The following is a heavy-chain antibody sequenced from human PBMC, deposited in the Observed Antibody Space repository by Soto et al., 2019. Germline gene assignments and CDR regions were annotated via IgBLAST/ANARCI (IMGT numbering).Heavy chain of an antibody. CDR2: ISYDGSNK. V-gene: IGHV3-30*18. J-gene: IGHJ6*02. CDR3: AKAWVRYGMDV. D-gene: IGHD1-26*01. Sequence: QVQLVESGGGVVQPGRSVRLSCAASGFTFSSYGMHWVRQAPGKGLEWVAVISYDGSNKYYADSVKGRFTISRDNSKNTLYLQMNSLRAEDTAVYYRAKAWVRYGMDVWGQGTTVTVSS. CDR1: GFTFSSYG.